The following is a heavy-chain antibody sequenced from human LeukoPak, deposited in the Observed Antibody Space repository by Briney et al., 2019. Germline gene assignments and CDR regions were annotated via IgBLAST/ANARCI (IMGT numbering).Heavy chain of an antibody. CDR3: ARETSRHHYYYYYGMDV. V-gene: IGHV4-4*07. CDR1: GGSISSYY. CDR2: IYTSGST. J-gene: IGHJ6*02. Sequence: SETLSLTCTVSGGSISSYYWSWIRQPAGNGLEWIGRIYTSGSTNYNPSLKSRVTMSVDTSKNQFSLKLSSVTAADTAVYYCARETSRHHYYYYYGMDVWGQGTTVTVSS.